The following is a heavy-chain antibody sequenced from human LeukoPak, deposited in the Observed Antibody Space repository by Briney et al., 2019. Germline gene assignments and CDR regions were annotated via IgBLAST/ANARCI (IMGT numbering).Heavy chain of an antibody. V-gene: IGHV3-74*01. Sequence: GGSLRLSCAASGFTFSNYWMHWVRQAPGKGVVWVSRIYSDGSSTTYADSVEGRFTISRDNAKNTLYLQMNGLRAEDTAVYYCATEGGYCYSTACYKYFQHWGQGTLVTVSS. CDR2: IYSDGSST. CDR3: ATEGGYCYSTACYKYFQH. CDR1: GFTFSNYW. J-gene: IGHJ1*01. D-gene: IGHD2-2*02.